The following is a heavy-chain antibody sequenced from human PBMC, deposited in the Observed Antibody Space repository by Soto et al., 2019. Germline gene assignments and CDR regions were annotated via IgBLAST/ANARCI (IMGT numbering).Heavy chain of an antibody. CDR3: ATPEEAPDKELIKGIAN. CDR1: GGTFSNSA. D-gene: IGHD6-13*01. J-gene: IGHJ4*02. CDR2: ILPIFGTP. V-gene: IGHV1-69*13. Sequence: SVXVSCKASGGTFSNSAIIWVRQAPGQGLEWMGGILPIFGTPNYAQKFQGRLTISADEFSSTAYMELNILRSEDTAVYYCATPEEAPDKELIKGIANWGQGSLVTVSS.